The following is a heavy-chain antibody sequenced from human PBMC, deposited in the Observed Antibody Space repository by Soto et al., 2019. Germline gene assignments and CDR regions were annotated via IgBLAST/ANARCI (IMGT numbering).Heavy chain of an antibody. CDR2: IYYSGSP. Sequence: PSETLSLTCTVSGGSIGTYFWTWIRQPPGKGLEWIGYIYYSGSPNYNPSLKSRVTISEDTSKNQFSLKLSSVTAADTAVYYCERGRFHSDSSGYYYGWFDPWGQGTLVTVSS. D-gene: IGHD3-22*01. CDR1: GGSIGTYF. J-gene: IGHJ5*02. V-gene: IGHV4-59*01. CDR3: ERGRFHSDSSGYYYGWFDP.